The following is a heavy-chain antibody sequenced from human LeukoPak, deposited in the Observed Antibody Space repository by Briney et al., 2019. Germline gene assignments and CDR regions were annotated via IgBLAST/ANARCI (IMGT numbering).Heavy chain of an antibody. J-gene: IGHJ4*02. CDR1: GGSISSSSYY. D-gene: IGHD3-22*01. CDR2: IYYSGST. Sequence: KPSETLSLTCTVSGGSISSSSYYWGWIRQPPGKGLEWIGSIYYSGSTYYNPSLKSRVTISVDTSKNQFSLKLTSVTAADTAVYYCARWRDFSGYYYYFDNWGQGTLVTVSS. CDR3: ARWRDFSGYYYYFDN. V-gene: IGHV4-39*07.